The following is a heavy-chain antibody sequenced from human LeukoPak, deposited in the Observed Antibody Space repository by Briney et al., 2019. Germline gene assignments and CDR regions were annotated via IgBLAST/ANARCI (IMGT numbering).Heavy chain of an antibody. J-gene: IGHJ5*02. CDR1: GGTFSSYA. D-gene: IGHD3-22*01. Sequence: VNVSCKACGGTFSSYAISGVRQAPGQGREWVGGIIPIFGTAKYAQMLQGRVTITADESTSTAYTELSSLKSEDPAVYYFARGRNYDSSGYPNWFDPWCQGTLVTVSS. CDR2: IIPIFGTA. CDR3: ARGRNYDSSGYPNWFDP. V-gene: IGHV1-69*13.